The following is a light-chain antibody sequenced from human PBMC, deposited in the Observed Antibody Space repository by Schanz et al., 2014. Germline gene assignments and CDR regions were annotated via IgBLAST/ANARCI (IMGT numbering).Light chain of an antibody. Sequence: QSVLTQPPSVSGAPGQRVTISCTGSSSNIGAGHEVHWYQQLPGTAPKLLIYGNSNRPSGVPDRFSGSKSGTSASLAITGLQAEDEADYYCQSNDSSLSGSVFGGGTKLTVL. CDR2: GNS. J-gene: IGLJ2*01. V-gene: IGLV1-40*01. CDR3: QSNDSSLSGSV. CDR1: SSNIGAGHE.